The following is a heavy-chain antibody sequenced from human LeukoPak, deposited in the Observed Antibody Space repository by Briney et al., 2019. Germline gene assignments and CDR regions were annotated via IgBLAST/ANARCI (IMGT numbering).Heavy chain of an antibody. CDR2: ISSNGGST. CDR1: GFTLSTYG. CDR3: ARWPGAYGC. V-gene: IGHV3-64*01. D-gene: IGHD2-21*01. Sequence: GGSLRLSCAASGFTLSTYGMHWVRQAPGKGLEYVAAISSNGGSTYYANSVKGRFTISRDNSTNTLYLQMGSLRVEDMAVYYCARWPGAYGCWGQGVLVTVSS. J-gene: IGHJ4*02.